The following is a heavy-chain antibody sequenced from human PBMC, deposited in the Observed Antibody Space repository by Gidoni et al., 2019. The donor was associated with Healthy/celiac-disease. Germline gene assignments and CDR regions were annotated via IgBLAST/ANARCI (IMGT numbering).Heavy chain of an antibody. CDR3: AKTPGGYKAAAGTRPDY. CDR2: ISGSGGST. D-gene: IGHD6-13*01. Sequence: EVQLLESGGGLVQPGGSLRLSCAASGFTFSSYAMSWVRQAPGKGLEWVSAISGSGGSTYYADSVKGRFTISRDNSKNTLYLQMNSLRAEDTAVYYCAKTPGGYKAAAGTRPDYWGQGTLVTVSS. J-gene: IGHJ4*02. V-gene: IGHV3-23*01. CDR1: GFTFSSYA.